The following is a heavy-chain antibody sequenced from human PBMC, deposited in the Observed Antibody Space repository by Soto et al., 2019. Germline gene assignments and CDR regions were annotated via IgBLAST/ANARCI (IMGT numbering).Heavy chain of an antibody. V-gene: IGHV3-23*01. J-gene: IGHJ4*02. CDR2: ISGSGGST. D-gene: IGHD3-10*01. CDR3: ATNPVATHAILGCAFDH. CDR1: GFTFSSYA. Sequence: GGSLRLSCAASGFTFSSYAMSWVRQAPGKGLEWVPAISGSGGSTYYADSVKGRFTISRDNSKNTLYLQMNGLRAEDKAVYYCATNPVATHAILGCAFDHWGQGTLGTVSS.